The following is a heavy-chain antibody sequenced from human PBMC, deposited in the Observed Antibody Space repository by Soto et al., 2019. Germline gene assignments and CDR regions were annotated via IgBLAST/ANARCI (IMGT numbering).Heavy chain of an antibody. CDR3: ARDRRYSSSWYGDNY. V-gene: IGHV1-18*01. J-gene: IGHJ4*02. CDR2: ISAYNGNT. CDR1: GYTFTSYG. Sequence: ASVKVSCKASGYTFTSYGISWVRQAPGQGLEWMGWISAYNGNTNYAQKLQGRVTMTTDTSTSTAYMELRSLRSDDTAVYYCARDRRYSSSWYGDNYWGQGTLVTVSS. D-gene: IGHD6-13*01.